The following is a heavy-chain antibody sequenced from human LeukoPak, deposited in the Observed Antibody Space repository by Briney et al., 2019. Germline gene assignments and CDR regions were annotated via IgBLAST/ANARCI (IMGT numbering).Heavy chain of an antibody. CDR1: GFTFSSYW. J-gene: IGHJ3*02. V-gene: IGHV3-74*01. Sequence: GGSLRLSCTASGFTFSSYWMHWVRQAPGKGLVWVSRINSDGSSTSYADSVKGRFTISRDNAKNTLYLQMNSLRAEDTAVYYCARERPYYDILTGYYNDAFDIWGQGTMVTVSS. D-gene: IGHD3-9*01. CDR3: ARERPYYDILTGYYNDAFDI. CDR2: INSDGSST.